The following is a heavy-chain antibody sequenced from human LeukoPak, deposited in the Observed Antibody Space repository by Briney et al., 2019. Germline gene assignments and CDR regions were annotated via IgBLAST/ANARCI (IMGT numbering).Heavy chain of an antibody. D-gene: IGHD5-24*01. J-gene: IGHJ3*02. CDR1: GFTFSSYA. CDR3: ARDSRRDGYNKGAFDI. CDR2: ISYDGSNK. Sequence: GGSLRLSCAASGFTFSSYAMHWVRQAPGKGLEWVAVISYDGSNKYYADSVKGRFTISRDNSKNTLYLQMNSLRAEDTAVYYCARDSRRDGYNKGAFDIWGQGTMVTVSS. V-gene: IGHV3-30*04.